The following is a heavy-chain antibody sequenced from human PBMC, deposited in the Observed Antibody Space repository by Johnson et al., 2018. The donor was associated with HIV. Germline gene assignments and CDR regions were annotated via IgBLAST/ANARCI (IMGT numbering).Heavy chain of an antibody. D-gene: IGHD3-10*01. Sequence: VQLVESGGGLVKPGGSLRLSCAASGFTFSDYYMSWIRQAPGKGLEWVSAISGSGCSTYYADSVKGRFTISRDNSKNTLYLQMNSLRAEDTAVYYCAKDVLFQCVGGLEAFDIWGQGTMVTVSS. CDR3: AKDVLFQCVGGLEAFDI. V-gene: IGHV3-23*04. CDR2: ISGSGCST. CDR1: GFTFSDYY. J-gene: IGHJ3*02.